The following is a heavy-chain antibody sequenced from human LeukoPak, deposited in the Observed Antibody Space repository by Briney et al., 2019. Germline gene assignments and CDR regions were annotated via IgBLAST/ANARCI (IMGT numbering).Heavy chain of an antibody. CDR1: GFTFSSYW. J-gene: IGHJ4*02. Sequence: GGSLRLSCAASGFTFSSYWMHWVRQAPGKGLVWVSRINSDGSSTSYADSVKGRFTISRDNAKNTLYLQMNSQRAEDTAVYYCARVYCGGDCYPYYFDYWGQGTLVTVSS. CDR2: INSDGSST. V-gene: IGHV3-74*01. D-gene: IGHD2-21*02. CDR3: ARVYCGGDCYPYYFDY.